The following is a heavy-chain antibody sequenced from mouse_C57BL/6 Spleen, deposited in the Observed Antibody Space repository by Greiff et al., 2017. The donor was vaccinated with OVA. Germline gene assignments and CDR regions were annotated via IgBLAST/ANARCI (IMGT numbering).Heavy chain of an antibody. CDR2: IDPEDGET. V-gene: IGHV14-2*01. CDR3: ASVYGSSPWFAY. J-gene: IGHJ3*01. Sequence: VQLQQSGAELVKPGASVKLSCTASGFNIKDYYMHWVKQRTEQGLEWIGRIDPEDGETKYAPKFQGKATITADTSSNTAYLPLSSQISEDTAVYYCASVYGSSPWFAYLGQGTLVTVSA. D-gene: IGHD1-1*01. CDR1: GFNIKDYY.